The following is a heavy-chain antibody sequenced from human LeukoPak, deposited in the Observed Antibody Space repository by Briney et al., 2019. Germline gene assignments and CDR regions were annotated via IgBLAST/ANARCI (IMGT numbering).Heavy chain of an antibody. J-gene: IGHJ4*02. CDR1: GFSFSTFA. Sequence: GGSLRLSCAASGFSFSTFAMTWVRQAPGKGLEWVSTVSDSGGSTYYADSVKGRFTISRDNSKNTMYLQMDSLTADDTAVYYCAKTMGRIDVDYWGQGTFITVSS. D-gene: IGHD1-26*01. CDR3: AKTMGRIDVDY. CDR2: VSDSGGST. V-gene: IGHV3-23*01.